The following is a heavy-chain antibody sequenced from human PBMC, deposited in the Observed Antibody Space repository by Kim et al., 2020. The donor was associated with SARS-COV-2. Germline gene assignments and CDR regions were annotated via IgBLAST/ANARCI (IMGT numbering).Heavy chain of an antibody. J-gene: IGHJ5*02. Sequence: SETLSLTCSVSGDSIRVNNYYWGWIRQPPGEGLEWIGSVYYSDSTYYNPSLVSRVTISIDTSKNQFSLKLRSVTAADTAVYFCARHLGRHCSSVTCYDMEWFDPWGQGTPVTVSS. CDR1: GDSIRVNNYY. CDR3: ARHLGRHCSSVTCYDMEWFDP. V-gene: IGHV4-39*01. CDR2: VYYSDST. D-gene: IGHD2-2*01.